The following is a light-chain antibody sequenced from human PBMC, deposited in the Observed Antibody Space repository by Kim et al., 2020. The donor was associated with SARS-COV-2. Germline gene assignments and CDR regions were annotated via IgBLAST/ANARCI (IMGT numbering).Light chain of an antibody. CDR1: QSISAW. J-gene: IGKJ1*01. CDR2: RAS. V-gene: IGKV1-5*03. Sequence: DIQMNQSPSTLSASVGDRVTITCRASQSISAWLAWYQQKPGKAPKFLIYRASDLESGVPSRFSGSGSGTEFTLTINSLQPDDFATYYCQQYNSNSWTFGQGTKVDIK. CDR3: QQYNSNSWT.